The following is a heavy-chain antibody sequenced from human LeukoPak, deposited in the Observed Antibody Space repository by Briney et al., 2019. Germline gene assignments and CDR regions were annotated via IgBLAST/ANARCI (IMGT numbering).Heavy chain of an antibody. D-gene: IGHD3-3*01. Sequence: ASVKVSCRASGYTFTNYYLHWVRQAPGLGLEWMGIINPSGGSTSYTQKFQGRLTMTRDMSTSTVYMELSSLRSEDTAVYYCARDQTIFGVVRNAFDIWGQGTMVTVSS. CDR2: INPSGGST. V-gene: IGHV1-46*01. CDR1: GYTFTNYY. J-gene: IGHJ3*02. CDR3: ARDQTIFGVVRNAFDI.